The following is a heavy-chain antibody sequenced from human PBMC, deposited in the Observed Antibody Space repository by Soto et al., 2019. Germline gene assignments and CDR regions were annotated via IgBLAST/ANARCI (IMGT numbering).Heavy chain of an antibody. Sequence: PGGALRLSCAASGFTFSSYSMNWVRQAPGKGLEWVSYISSSSSTIYYADSVKGRFTISRDNAKNSLYLQMNSLRAEDTAVYYCATLGGEVPAAIDYYYYYMDVWGKGTTVTVSS. CDR3: ATLGGEVPAAIDYYYYYMDV. D-gene: IGHD2-2*02. J-gene: IGHJ6*03. CDR1: GFTFSSYS. CDR2: ISSSSSTI. V-gene: IGHV3-48*01.